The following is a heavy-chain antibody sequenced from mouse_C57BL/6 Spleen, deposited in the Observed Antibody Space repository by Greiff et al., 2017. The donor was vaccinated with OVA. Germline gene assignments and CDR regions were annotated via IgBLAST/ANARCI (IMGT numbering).Heavy chain of an antibody. V-gene: IGHV5-6*01. J-gene: IGHJ4*01. CDR1: GFTFSSYG. CDR2: ISSGGSYT. CDR3: ARRALRERDYAMDY. Sequence: EVHLVESGGDLVKPGGSLKLSCAASGFTFSSYGMSWVRQTPDKRLEWVATISSGGSYTYYPDSVKGRFTFSRDNAKNTRYLQMGRRRLEDTDMDDYARRALRERDYAMDYWGQGTSLTVSS. D-gene: IGHD1-1*01.